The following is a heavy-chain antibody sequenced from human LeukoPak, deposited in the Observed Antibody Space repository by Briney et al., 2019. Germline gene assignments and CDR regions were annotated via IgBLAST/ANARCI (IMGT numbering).Heavy chain of an antibody. V-gene: IGHV4-4*07. Sequence: KTSETLSHTCTVSGGSISSYYWSWIRQPAGKGLEWIGRIYTSGSTNYNPSLKSRVSISVDTSKNQFSLTMSSVTAADTAVYFCARGLEVRARVGYHYYMDVWGKGTTVTVSS. D-gene: IGHD1-26*01. CDR2: IYTSGST. CDR3: ARGLEVRARVGYHYYMDV. J-gene: IGHJ6*03. CDR1: GGSISSYY.